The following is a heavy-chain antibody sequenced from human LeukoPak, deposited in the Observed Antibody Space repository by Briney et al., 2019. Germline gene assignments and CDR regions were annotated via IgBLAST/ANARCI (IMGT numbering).Heavy chain of an antibody. J-gene: IGHJ6*03. CDR3: ARDRGYGSGSYYNGYYYYYYYYMDV. V-gene: IGHV4-59*12. CDR2: IYHGGST. D-gene: IGHD3-10*01. Sequence: SETLSLTCTVSGGSISNYYWSWIRQPPGKGLEWIGYIYHGGSTNYNPSLKSRVTISVDTSKNQFSLKLSSVTAADTAVYYCARDRGYGSGSYYNGYYYYYYYYMDVWGKGTTVTISS. CDR1: GGSISNYY.